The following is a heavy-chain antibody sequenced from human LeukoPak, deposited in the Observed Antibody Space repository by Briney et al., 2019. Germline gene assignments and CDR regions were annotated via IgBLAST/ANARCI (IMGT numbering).Heavy chain of an antibody. J-gene: IGHJ4*02. V-gene: IGHV3-23*01. CDR3: AKNAEREKHFTPKRYKWNSYFDY. CDR1: GFSFSSYT. Sequence: GGSLRLSCAASGFSFSSYTMSWVRQAPGKGLEWVSVMSGSGGSTYYADSVKGRFTISRDNSKNTLYLQMNSLRAEDTAVYYCAKNAEREKHFTPKRYKWNSYFDYWGQGTLVTVSS. D-gene: IGHD1-7*01. CDR2: MSGSGGST.